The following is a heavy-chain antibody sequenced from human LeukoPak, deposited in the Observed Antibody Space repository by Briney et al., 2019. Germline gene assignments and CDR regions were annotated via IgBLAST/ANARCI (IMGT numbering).Heavy chain of an antibody. D-gene: IGHD1-26*01. Sequence: SENLSLTCNFSAVSISRHFWSWIRQTPEKGLEWLGYVFSSGSTNYNPSLKSRITISLDTSKHQFSLTLNSVTAADTAVYYCARGIVGATVDYWGQGTLVTVSS. CDR1: AVSISRHF. CDR3: ARGIVGATVDY. J-gene: IGHJ4*02. CDR2: VFSSGST. V-gene: IGHV4-59*11.